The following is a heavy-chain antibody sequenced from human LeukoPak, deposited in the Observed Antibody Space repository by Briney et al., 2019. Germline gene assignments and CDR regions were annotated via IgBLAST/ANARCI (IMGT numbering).Heavy chain of an antibody. CDR3: ARANIPSYYDFWSGYQKPYYFDY. D-gene: IGHD3-3*01. CDR2: ISAYNGNT. Sequence: ASVKVSCKASGYTFTSYGISWVRQAPGQGLEWMEWISAYNGNTNYAQKLQGRVTMTTDTSTSTAYMELRSLRSDDTAVYYCARANIPSYYDFWSGYQKPYYFDYWGQGTLVTVSS. J-gene: IGHJ4*02. CDR1: GYTFTSYG. V-gene: IGHV1-18*01.